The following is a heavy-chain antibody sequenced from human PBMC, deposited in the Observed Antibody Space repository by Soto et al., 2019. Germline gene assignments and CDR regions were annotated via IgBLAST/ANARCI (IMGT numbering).Heavy chain of an antibody. D-gene: IGHD5-12*01. CDR1: GDSITDYY. Sequence: QVQLQESGPGLVKPSETLSLTCSVSGDSITDYYWSWIRESPGKGLEWIAYIHHTGTANYNPSLKSRVTISVDTSKSQFPLRLSSVTAADTAVYFCARYSVATIRFFDYWGQGTLVTVSS. CDR2: IHHTGTA. CDR3: ARYSVATIRFFDY. J-gene: IGHJ4*02. V-gene: IGHV4-59*01.